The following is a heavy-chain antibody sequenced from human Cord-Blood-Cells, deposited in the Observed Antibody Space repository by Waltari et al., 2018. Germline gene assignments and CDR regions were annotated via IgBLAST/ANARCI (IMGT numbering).Heavy chain of an antibody. D-gene: IGHD3-10*01. V-gene: IGHV1-46*01. CDR1: GSTFTSYY. J-gene: IGHJ4*02. CDR3: ATPRYYGSWSYFGY. Sequence: QLPLVQAGAEVLKPGASVKVSCKASGSTFTSYYMHCVRKAPGQGLEWIGISNPVVGSTSDAQKVQGSVSMNRDTCASTVYVELSRLRAEDTAVYYCATPRYYGSWSYFGYWGQGTLGTVSS. CDR2: SNPVVGST.